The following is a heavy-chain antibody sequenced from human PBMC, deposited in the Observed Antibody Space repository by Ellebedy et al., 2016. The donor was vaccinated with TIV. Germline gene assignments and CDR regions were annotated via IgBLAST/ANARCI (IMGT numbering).Heavy chain of an antibody. V-gene: IGHV4-39*07. CDR2: IYYSGST. J-gene: IGHJ6*02. CDR1: GDSISSSSYY. D-gene: IGHD3-10*01. CDR3: ASSLTMLRGGMDV. Sequence: MPSETLSLTCTVSGDSISSSSYYWGWIRQLPGKGLEWIGSIYYSGSTNYNPSLKSRVTISVDTSKNPFSLKLSSVTAADTAVYYCASSLTMLRGGMDVWGQGTTVTVSS.